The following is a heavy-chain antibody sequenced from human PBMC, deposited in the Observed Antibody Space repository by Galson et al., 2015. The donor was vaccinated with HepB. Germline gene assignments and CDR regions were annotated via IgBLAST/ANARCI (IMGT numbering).Heavy chain of an antibody. CDR2: IYSGGST. V-gene: IGHV3-66*01. D-gene: IGHD6-19*01. CDR1: GFTVSSNY. Sequence: SLRLSCAASGFTVSSNYMSWVRQAPGKGLEWVSVIYSGGSTYYADSVKGRFTISRDNSKNTLYLQMNSLRAEDTAVYYCAREVVYVAVAGTPALPSHADYWGQGTLVTVSS. CDR3: AREVVYVAVAGTPALPSHADY. J-gene: IGHJ4*02.